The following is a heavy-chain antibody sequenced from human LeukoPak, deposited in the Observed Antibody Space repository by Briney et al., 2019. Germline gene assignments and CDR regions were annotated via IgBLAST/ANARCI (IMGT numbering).Heavy chain of an antibody. Sequence: SETLSLTCTVSGGSVSSGIYYWSWIRQPPGKGLEWIGYAYNSGSTNYNPSLKSRVTISVDTSKNQFSLRLSSVTAADTAVYYCARVDFSGNYFLDYWGQGTLVTVSS. CDR1: GGSVSSGIYY. CDR3: ARVDFSGNYFLDY. J-gene: IGHJ4*02. D-gene: IGHD1-26*01. CDR2: AYNSGST. V-gene: IGHV4-61*01.